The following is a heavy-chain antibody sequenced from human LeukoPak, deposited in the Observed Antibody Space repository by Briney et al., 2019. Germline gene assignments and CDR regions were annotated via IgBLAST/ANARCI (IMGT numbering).Heavy chain of an antibody. Sequence: GASVKVSCKASGGTFSSYAISRVRQAPGQGLEWMGGIIPIFGTANYAQKFQGRVTITADESTSTAYMELSSLRSEDMAVYYCAREGSDADVQNFDYWGQGTLVTVSS. CDR1: GGTFSSYA. V-gene: IGHV1-69*13. D-gene: IGHD1-1*01. CDR3: AREGSDADVQNFDY. J-gene: IGHJ4*02. CDR2: IIPIFGTA.